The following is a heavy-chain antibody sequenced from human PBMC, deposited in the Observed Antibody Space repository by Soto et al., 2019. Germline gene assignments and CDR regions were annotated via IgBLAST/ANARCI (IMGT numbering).Heavy chain of an antibody. J-gene: IGHJ6*03. V-gene: IGHV1-18*01. Sequence: ASVKVSCKASGYTFTTYGLSWVRQAPGQGLEWMGWISVYNGNTNYAQKLQGRVTMTTDTSTSTAYMELRSLRSDDSAVYYCARDRGQVGYYNYYLDVWGKGATVTVSS. CDR1: GYTFTTYG. CDR2: ISVYNGNT. CDR3: ARDRGQVGYYNYYLDV.